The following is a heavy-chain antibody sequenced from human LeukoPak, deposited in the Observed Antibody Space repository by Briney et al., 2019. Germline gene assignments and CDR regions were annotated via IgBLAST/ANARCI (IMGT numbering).Heavy chain of an antibody. J-gene: IGHJ4*02. CDR2: IYHSGST. V-gene: IGHV4-38-2*02. CDR3: AREEVAVAGTQDD. Sequence: PSETLSLTCAASGYSINSGNYWGWIRQPPGKGLEWIGSIYHSGSTYYNPSLKSRVTISVDTSKNQFSLKLSSVTAADTAVYYCAREEVAVAGTQDDWGQGTLVTVSS. D-gene: IGHD6-19*01. CDR1: GYSINSGNY.